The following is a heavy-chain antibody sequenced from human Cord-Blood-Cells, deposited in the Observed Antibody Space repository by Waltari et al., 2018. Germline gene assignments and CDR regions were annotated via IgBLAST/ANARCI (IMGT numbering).Heavy chain of an antibody. CDR3: ARTVSGWYGY. CDR1: GGSISSSSYY. V-gene: IGHV4-39*01. D-gene: IGHD6-19*01. Sequence: QLQLQESGPGLVKPSETLSLTCTVSGGSISSSSYYWGWIRQPPGKGLEWIGSIYYSGSTYYNPSLRSRVTISVDTSKNQFSLKLSSVTAADTAVYYCARTVSGWYGYWGQGTLVTVSS. J-gene: IGHJ4*02. CDR2: IYYSGST.